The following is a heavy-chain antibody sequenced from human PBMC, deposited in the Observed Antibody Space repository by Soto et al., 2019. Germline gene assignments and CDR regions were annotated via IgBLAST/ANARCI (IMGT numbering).Heavy chain of an antibody. CDR1: GGSISSSTYY. D-gene: IGHD5-18*01. CDR3: ARHSGYNYFYNFDY. CDR2: IYFGGST. V-gene: IGHV4-39*01. J-gene: IGHJ4*02. Sequence: QLQLHESGPGLLKPSETLSLSCTVSGGSISSSTYYWGWIRQPPGKGLEWIGSIYFGGSTYHNPSLKSRVTISVDSSKNQFSLRVISVTAADTAVYYCARHSGYNYFYNFDYLGQGTLLSVSS.